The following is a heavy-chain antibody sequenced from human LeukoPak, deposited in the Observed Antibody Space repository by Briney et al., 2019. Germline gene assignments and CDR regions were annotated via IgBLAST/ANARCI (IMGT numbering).Heavy chain of an antibody. CDR2: ISGDGGST. CDR3: AKDIRARGYADC. CDR1: GFTFDDYA. V-gene: IGHV3-43*02. J-gene: IGHJ4*02. Sequence: PGGSLRLSCAASGFTFDDYAMHWVRQAPGKGLEWVSLISGDGGSTYYADSVKGRFTISRDKRKNSLYLQMDSLRTDDTALYYCAKDIRARGYADCWGRGTLVSVSS. D-gene: IGHD3-22*01.